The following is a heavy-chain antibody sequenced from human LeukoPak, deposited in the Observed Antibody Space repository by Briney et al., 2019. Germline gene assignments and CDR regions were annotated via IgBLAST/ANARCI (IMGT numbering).Heavy chain of an antibody. CDR2: ISTSGIDT. CDR1: GFIFSNYA. D-gene: IGHD3-10*01. CDR3: ARDGGSGTFDAFDI. V-gene: IGHV3-23*01. J-gene: IGHJ3*02. Sequence: GGSLRLSCAASGFIFSNYAMSWVRQAPGKGLEWVSSISTSGIDTYYTDSVKGRFTISRDISKNSLYLQMNSLRAGDTAVYYCARDGGSGTFDAFDIWGQGTMVTVSS.